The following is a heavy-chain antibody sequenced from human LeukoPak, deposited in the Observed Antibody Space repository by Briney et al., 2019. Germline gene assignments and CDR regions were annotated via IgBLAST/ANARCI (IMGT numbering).Heavy chain of an antibody. CDR3: ARDPPGSGFSLDY. CDR2: IWADGSRA. CDR1: GFDFTTHA. V-gene: IGHV3-30*02. Sequence: GGSLRLSCAASGFDFTTHAMHWVRQAPGKGLEWVTFIWADGSRADYADSVKGRLTISRDRSKNTVYLQMNSLRVEDTAVYYCARDPPGSGFSLDYWGQGTPVTVSS. J-gene: IGHJ4*02. D-gene: IGHD3-22*01.